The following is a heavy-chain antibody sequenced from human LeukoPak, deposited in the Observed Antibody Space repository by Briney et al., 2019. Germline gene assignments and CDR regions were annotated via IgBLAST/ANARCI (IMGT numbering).Heavy chain of an antibody. CDR2: INHSGST. CDR3: ARPPVNGGNSLYDYFDI. D-gene: IGHD4-23*01. V-gene: IGHV4-34*01. J-gene: IGHJ3*02. CDR1: GGSFSGSY. Sequence: PSETLSLTCAVYGGSFSGSYWSWIRQPPGKGLEWIGEINHSGSTNYNPSLKSRVTISVDTSKNQFSLKLSSVTAADTAVYYCARPPVNGGNSLYDYFDIWGQGTMVTVSS.